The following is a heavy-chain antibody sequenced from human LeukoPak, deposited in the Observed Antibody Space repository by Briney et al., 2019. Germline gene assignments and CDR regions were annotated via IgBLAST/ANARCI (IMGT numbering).Heavy chain of an antibody. V-gene: IGHV3-53*01. Sequence: GGSLRLSCAASGFTVSSNYMSWVRQAPGKGLEWVSVIYSGGSTYYADSVKGRFTISRDNSKNTLYLQMNSLRAEDTAVYYCAREESGITMVRGARDYYGMDVWGQGTTVTASS. D-gene: IGHD3-10*01. CDR1: GFTVSSNY. CDR2: IYSGGST. J-gene: IGHJ6*02. CDR3: AREESGITMVRGARDYYGMDV.